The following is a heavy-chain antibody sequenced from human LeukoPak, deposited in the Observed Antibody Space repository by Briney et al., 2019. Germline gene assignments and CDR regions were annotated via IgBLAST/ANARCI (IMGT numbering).Heavy chain of an antibody. CDR3: ARDLLNSTVVVPAAETGGAFDI. Sequence: SETLSLTCAVYGGSFSGYYRSWIRQPPGKGLEWIGEINHSGSTNYNPSLKSRVTISVDTSKNQFSLKLSSVTAADTAVYYCARDLLNSTVVVPAAETGGAFDIWGQGTMVTVSS. CDR2: INHSGST. V-gene: IGHV4-34*01. CDR1: GGSFSGYY. J-gene: IGHJ3*02. D-gene: IGHD2-2*01.